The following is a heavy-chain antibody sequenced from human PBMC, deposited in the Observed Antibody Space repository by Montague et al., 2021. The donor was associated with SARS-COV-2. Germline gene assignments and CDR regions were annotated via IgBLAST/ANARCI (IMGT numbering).Heavy chain of an antibody. J-gene: IGHJ4*02. CDR1: GFTFSTHA. CDR2: ITNNGVST. CDR3: ARSGLSGSYDY. V-gene: IGHV3-64*01. Sequence: SLRLSCAASGFTFSTHAMHWVRQAPGKGLEFVSAITNNGVSTYYASSVRGRFTISRDNSKNTLYLQMGRLSSEDMDVYFCARSGLSGSYDYWGQGTLVTVSS. D-gene: IGHD1-26*01.